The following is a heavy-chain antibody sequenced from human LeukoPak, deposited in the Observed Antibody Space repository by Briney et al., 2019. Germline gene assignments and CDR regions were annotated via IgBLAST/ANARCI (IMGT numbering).Heavy chain of an antibody. Sequence: PSQTLSLTCDVYRYSVNNNDWWGWIRQPPGKGLEWIGYIYHNGDTYYSPSLKSRITLSVDTSKNQFSLRLTSVTAMDAAVYYCTRVPTGTTGPAGYWGQGTLVTVSS. J-gene: IGHJ4*02. CDR3: TRVPTGTTGPAGY. D-gene: IGHD1-1*01. CDR2: IYHNGDT. V-gene: IGHV4-28*02. CDR1: RYSVNNNDW.